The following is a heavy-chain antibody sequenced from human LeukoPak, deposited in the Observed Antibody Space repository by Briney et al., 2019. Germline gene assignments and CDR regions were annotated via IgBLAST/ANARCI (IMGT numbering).Heavy chain of an antibody. CDR3: ARRGYRKGYDDAFDI. Sequence: GGSLRLSCAASGFTFSSYSMNWVRQAPGKGLEWVSTITYNSADIGYVDSVKGRFTISRDNAKNSLYLLMNDLRVEDAALYYCARRGYRKGYDDAFDIWGQGTMVTVSS. J-gene: IGHJ3*02. D-gene: IGHD5-18*01. V-gene: IGHV3-9*01. CDR1: GFTFSSYS. CDR2: ITYNSADI.